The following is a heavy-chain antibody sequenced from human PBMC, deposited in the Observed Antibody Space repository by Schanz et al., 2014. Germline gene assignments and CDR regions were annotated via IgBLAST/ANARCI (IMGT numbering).Heavy chain of an antibody. J-gene: IGHJ6*02. CDR3: ARAKRFGDMDV. D-gene: IGHD3-10*01. Sequence: QVHLVQSGAEVKKPGASVKVSCKASGYTFTSYGISWVRQAPGQGLEWMGWMNPDSGNTGYAQKLQGRVTLTTDTSTSTAYMELRNLRSDDTAVYYCARAKRFGDMDVWGQGTTVTVSS. CDR1: GYTFTSYG. V-gene: IGHV1-18*01. CDR2: MNPDSGNT.